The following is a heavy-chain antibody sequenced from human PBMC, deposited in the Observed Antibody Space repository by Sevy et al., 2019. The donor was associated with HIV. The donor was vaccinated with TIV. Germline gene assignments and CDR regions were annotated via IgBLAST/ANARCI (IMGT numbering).Heavy chain of an antibody. CDR1: GGSISSYY. CDR3: ARVNYYGSGSLVSLGRNSGGYYYYGMDV. Sequence: SETLSLTCTVSGGSISSYYWSWIRQPPGKGLEWIGYIYYSGSTNYNPSLKSRVTISVDTSKNQFSLKLSSVTAADTALYYCARVNYYGSGSLVSLGRNSGGYYYYGMDVWGQGTTVTVSS. D-gene: IGHD3-10*01. CDR2: IYYSGST. J-gene: IGHJ6*02. V-gene: IGHV4-59*13.